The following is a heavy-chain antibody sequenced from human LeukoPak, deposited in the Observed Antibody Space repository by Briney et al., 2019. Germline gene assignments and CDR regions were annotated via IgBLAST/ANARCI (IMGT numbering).Heavy chain of an antibody. D-gene: IGHD6-13*01. Sequence: QAGGSLRLSCAASGFTLSNYAMSWVRQAPGKGLEWVSAISGSAYNTHFADSVKGRFTISRDNAKNSLYLQMNSLRAEDTAVYYCARDWGYSSKGPDDYWGQGTLVTVSS. J-gene: IGHJ4*02. CDR3: ARDWGYSSKGPDDY. CDR2: ISGSAYNT. V-gene: IGHV3-23*01. CDR1: GFTLSNYA.